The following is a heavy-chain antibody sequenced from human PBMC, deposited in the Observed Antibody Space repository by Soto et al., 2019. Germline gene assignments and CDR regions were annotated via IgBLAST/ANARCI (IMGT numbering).Heavy chain of an antibody. CDR3: VMVDNYVTPTPQDV. J-gene: IGHJ6*02. V-gene: IGHV1-18*01. CDR1: GYIFVNYG. D-gene: IGHD3-16*01. CDR2: ISPYTGNT. Sequence: APVKVSCKASGYIFVNYGIAWVRQAPGQGLEWMGWISPYTGNTHSASKVQGRLTMTTDTSTSTAYMDLGSLTSDDTAVYYCVMVDNYVTPTPQDVWGQGTTVTVS.